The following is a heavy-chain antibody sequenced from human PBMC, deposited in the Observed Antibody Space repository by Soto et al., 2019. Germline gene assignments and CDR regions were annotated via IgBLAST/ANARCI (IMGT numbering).Heavy chain of an antibody. CDR2: IYYSGST. CDR3: ARGSYYYDSSGYYLGQPFDY. D-gene: IGHD3-22*01. J-gene: IGHJ4*02. Sequence: SETLSLTCTVSGGSISSGGYYWSWIRQHPGKGLEWIGYIYYSGSTYYNPSLKSRVTISVDTSKNQFSLKLSSVTAADTAVYYCARGSYYYDSSGYYLGQPFDYWGQGTLVTVSS. CDR1: GGSISSGGYY. V-gene: IGHV4-31*03.